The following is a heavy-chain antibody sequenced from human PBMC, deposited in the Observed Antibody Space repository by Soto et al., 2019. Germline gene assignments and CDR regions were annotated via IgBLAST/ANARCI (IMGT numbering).Heavy chain of an antibody. CDR1: GFTFSNYV. CDR2: ISAGGGST. Sequence: GGSLRLSCAASGFTFSNYVMNWVRQAPGKGLEWVSRISAGGGSTYYADSVKGRFTISRDNAKNTLYLQMNSLRVDDTAVYYCARGPRGLYHHDYWGQGALVTVSS. J-gene: IGHJ4*02. V-gene: IGHV3-23*01. D-gene: IGHD2-2*01. CDR3: ARGPRGLYHHDY.